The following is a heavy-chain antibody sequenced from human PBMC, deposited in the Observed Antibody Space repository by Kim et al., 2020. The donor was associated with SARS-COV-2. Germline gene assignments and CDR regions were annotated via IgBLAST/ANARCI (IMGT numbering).Heavy chain of an antibody. CDR2: IIPIIGTA. D-gene: IGHD3-22*01. Sequence: SVKVSCKASGGTFSSYAISWVRQAPGQGLEWMGGIIPIIGTANYAQKFQGRVTITADESTSTAYMELSSLRSEDTAVYYCARWGEISDYYDISCPDAFDIWGQGTMVTVSS. J-gene: IGHJ3*02. V-gene: IGHV1-69*13. CDR1: GGTFSSYA. CDR3: ARWGEISDYYDISCPDAFDI.